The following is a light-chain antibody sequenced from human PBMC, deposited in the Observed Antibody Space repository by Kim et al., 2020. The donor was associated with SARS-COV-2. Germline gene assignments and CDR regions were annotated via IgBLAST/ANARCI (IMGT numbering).Light chain of an antibody. J-gene: IGLJ3*02. Sequence: SSELTQDPAVSVALGQTVRITCQGDSLRSYYASWYQQKPGQAPVLVIYGKNNRPSGIPYRFSGSSSGNTASLTITWAQAEDEADYYCNSRDSSGNHRWVF. CDR3: NSRDSSGNHRWV. V-gene: IGLV3-19*01. CDR1: SLRSYY. CDR2: GKN.